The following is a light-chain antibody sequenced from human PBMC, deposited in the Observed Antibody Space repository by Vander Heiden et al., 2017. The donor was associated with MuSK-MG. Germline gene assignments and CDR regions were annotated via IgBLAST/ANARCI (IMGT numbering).Light chain of an antibody. CDR3: QQTYSTIT. CDR1: PSISYY. CDR2: AAS. V-gene: IGKV1-39*01. Sequence: DIQMTQSPSSLSASVGDRVTITCRASPSISYYLNWYQQKPGKAPKLLIYAASSLQSGVPSRFSGSGSGTDFTLTINSLQPEDFATYYWQQTYSTITFGQGTRMEI. J-gene: IGKJ5*01.